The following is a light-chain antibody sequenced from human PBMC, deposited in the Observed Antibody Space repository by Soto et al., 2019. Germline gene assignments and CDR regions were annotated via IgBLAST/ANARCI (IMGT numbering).Light chain of an antibody. Sequence: EIVLTQSPATLSLSPGDRATLSCRASQSVSTYLAWYQQRPGQAPSLLIYDASNRATGIPARFSGSGSGTDFTLTISSLETEDFAVYYCQQRDSWPYTFGQGTKLEIK. CDR3: QQRDSWPYT. J-gene: IGKJ2*01. CDR2: DAS. V-gene: IGKV3-11*01. CDR1: QSVSTY.